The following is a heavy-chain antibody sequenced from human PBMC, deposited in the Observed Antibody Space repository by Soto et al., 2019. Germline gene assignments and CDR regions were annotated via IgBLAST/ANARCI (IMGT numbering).Heavy chain of an antibody. D-gene: IGHD3-10*01. V-gene: IGHV1-3*04. CDR3: ATNYGSGYRAFDF. Sequence: ASVKVSCKASGYAFTNYAMHWMRQAPGQRLEWMGWINTGNGNTKYAQNFQGRVTITADTSTSTAYMELSSLRSEDTAIYYCATNYGSGYRAFDFWGQGALVTVSS. J-gene: IGHJ4*02. CDR1: GYAFTNYA. CDR2: INTGNGNT.